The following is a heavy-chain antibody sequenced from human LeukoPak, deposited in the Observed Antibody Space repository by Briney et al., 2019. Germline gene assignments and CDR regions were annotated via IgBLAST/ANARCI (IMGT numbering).Heavy chain of an antibody. Sequence: SETLSLTCTVSGGSISSGGYYWSWIRQPPGKGLEWIAYIYYSGSTSYNPSLKSRVTMSVDTSKNQFSLKLSSVTAADTAVYYCARRSGGSYFDPWGQGTLVTVSS. D-gene: IGHD1-26*01. CDR1: GGSISSGGYY. J-gene: IGHJ5*02. CDR2: IYYSGST. V-gene: IGHV4-61*08. CDR3: ARRSGGSYFDP.